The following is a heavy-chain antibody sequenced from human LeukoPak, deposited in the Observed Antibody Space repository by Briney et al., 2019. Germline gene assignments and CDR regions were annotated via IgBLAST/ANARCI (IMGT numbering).Heavy chain of an antibody. CDR2: IYTSGNT. V-gene: IGHV4-4*07. CDR3: AREISFGGSDY. Sequence: DPSETLSLTCTVSGGSINNYFWNWIRQPAGKGLEWIGRIYTSGNTNYKPSLKSRVTMSVDTSKNQFSLKLSSVTAADTAVYYCAREISFGGSDYWGQGTLVTVSS. CDR1: GGSINNYF. J-gene: IGHJ4*02. D-gene: IGHD2-15*01.